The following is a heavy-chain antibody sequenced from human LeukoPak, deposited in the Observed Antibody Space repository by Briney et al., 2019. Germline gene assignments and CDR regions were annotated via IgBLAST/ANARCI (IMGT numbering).Heavy chain of an antibody. Sequence: GVSLRLTCADWRCILKGKSVEWGGRATRKKIKWVSRINRDVSTTTYAHSLKRPFTISRHNATNTLYLQMNSLRAEDSSVYQCASSKSFYPTVPFDILGQGRVLTVS. J-gene: IGHJ3*02. D-gene: IGHD2/OR15-2a*01. CDR3: ASSKSFYPTVPFDI. CDR2: INRDVSTT. CDR1: RCILKGKS. V-gene: IGHV3-74*03.